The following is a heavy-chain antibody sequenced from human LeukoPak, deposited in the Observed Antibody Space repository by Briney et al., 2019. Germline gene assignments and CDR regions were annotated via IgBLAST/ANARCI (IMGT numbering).Heavy chain of an antibody. Sequence: ASVKVSCKASGGTFNSYAISWVRQAPGQGLEWMGGIIPIFGTANYAQKFQGRVTITADESTSTAYMELSSLRSEDTAVYYCARGGYSGYDLSYWGQGTLVTVSS. CDR2: IIPIFGTA. CDR1: GGTFNSYA. V-gene: IGHV1-69*13. CDR3: ARGGYSGYDLSY. D-gene: IGHD5-12*01. J-gene: IGHJ4*02.